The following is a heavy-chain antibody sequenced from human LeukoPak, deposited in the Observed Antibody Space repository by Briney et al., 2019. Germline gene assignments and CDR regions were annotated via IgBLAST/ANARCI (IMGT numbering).Heavy chain of an antibody. D-gene: IGHD5-18*01. CDR1: GFTFGSLA. Sequence: GGSLRLSCEASGFTFGSLAMYWVRQAPGKGLEWVAGIFGSGGSPHYADSVKGRFTISRDNPRNTVYLQINSLRDEDTAVYYCGKTTVGYSSGQKPAWPVDYWGQGTLVTVSS. CDR3: GKTTVGYSSGQKPAWPVDY. V-gene: IGHV3-23*01. CDR2: IFGSGGSP. J-gene: IGHJ4*02.